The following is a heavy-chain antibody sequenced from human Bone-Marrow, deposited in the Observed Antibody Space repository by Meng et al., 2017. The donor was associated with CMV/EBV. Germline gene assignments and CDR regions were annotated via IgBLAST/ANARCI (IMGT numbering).Heavy chain of an antibody. CDR2: ISWDGGST. V-gene: IGHV3-43D*03. J-gene: IGHJ6*02. CDR1: GFTFSSYA. Sequence: GGSLRLSCAASGFTFSSYAMHWVRQAPGKGLEWVSLISWDGGSTYYADSVKGRFTISRDNSKNSLYLQMNSLRAEDTALYYCAKDGYCSSTSCYTWPLYYYYYGMDVWGQGTTVTVSS. D-gene: IGHD2-2*02. CDR3: AKDGYCSSTSCYTWPLYYYYYGMDV.